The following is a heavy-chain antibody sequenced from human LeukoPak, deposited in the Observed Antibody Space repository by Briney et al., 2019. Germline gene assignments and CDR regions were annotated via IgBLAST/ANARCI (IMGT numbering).Heavy chain of an antibody. J-gene: IGHJ4*02. CDR2: IWYDGSNK. V-gene: IGHV3-33*01. Sequence: PGRSLRLSCAASGFTFSSYGMHWVRQAPGKGLEWVAAIWYDGSNKYYADSVKGRFTISRDNSKNTLYLQMNSLRAEDTAVYYCARDSGNGDIDYWGQGTLVTVSS. CDR1: GFTFSSYG. D-gene: IGHD4-17*01. CDR3: ARDSGNGDIDY.